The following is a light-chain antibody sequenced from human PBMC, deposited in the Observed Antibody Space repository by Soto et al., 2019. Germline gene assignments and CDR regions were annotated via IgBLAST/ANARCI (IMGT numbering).Light chain of an antibody. CDR2: EVT. J-gene: IGLJ2*01. CDR3: CSFAGGSTYVV. V-gene: IGLV2-23*02. CDR1: SSDVGGYKY. Sequence: QSALTQPASVSGSPGQSITISCTGTSSDVGGYKYVSWYQQLPGKAPKLIIYEVTKRPSGVPNRFSGSKSGNTASLTISGLLAEDEADYHCCSFAGGSTYVVFGGGTKLTVL.